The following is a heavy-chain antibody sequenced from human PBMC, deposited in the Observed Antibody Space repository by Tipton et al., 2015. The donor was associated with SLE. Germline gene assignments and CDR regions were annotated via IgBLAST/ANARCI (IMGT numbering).Heavy chain of an antibody. CDR3: ASTQRYNWNFFDY. J-gene: IGHJ4*02. Sequence: TLSLTCNVSGASISSYYWSWIRQTPGKGLEWIGYRYYSGSTNYNPFLKSRVTISVDRSKNQFSLKLSSVTAADTAVYYCASTQRYNWNFFDYWGPGILVTVSS. CDR2: RYYSGST. CDR1: GASISSYY. V-gene: IGHV4-59*08. D-gene: IGHD1-7*01.